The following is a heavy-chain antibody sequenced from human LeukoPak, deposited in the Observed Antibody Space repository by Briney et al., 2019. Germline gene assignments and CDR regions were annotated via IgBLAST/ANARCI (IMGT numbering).Heavy chain of an antibody. Sequence: SETLSLTCTVSGGSISSYYWSWIRQPPGKGLEWIGYIYYSGSTNYSPSLKSRVTISVDTSKNQFSLKLSSVTAADTAVYYCARTLGELSLGYYYYYGMDVWGQGTTVTVSS. D-gene: IGHD3-16*02. CDR1: GGSISSYY. V-gene: IGHV4-59*08. CDR2: IYYSGST. J-gene: IGHJ6*02. CDR3: ARTLGELSLGYYYYYGMDV.